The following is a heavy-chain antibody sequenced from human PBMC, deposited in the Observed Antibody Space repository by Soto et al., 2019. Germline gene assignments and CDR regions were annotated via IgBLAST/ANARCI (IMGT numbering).Heavy chain of an antibody. J-gene: IGHJ3*02. CDR1: GFTFSSYA. Sequence: EGSLRLSCAASGFTFSSYAMSWVRQAPGKGQKRVSTLSGGVDSTYNAGSVEGRFIISRDNSKNTLYLQMHSLRAEDTAVYYCAKKGLGSRTRYCSDGGCHYAFDMWGQGTMVTVSS. CDR2: LSGGVDST. V-gene: IGHV3-23*01. D-gene: IGHD2-15*01. CDR3: AKKGLGSRTRYCSDGGCHYAFDM.